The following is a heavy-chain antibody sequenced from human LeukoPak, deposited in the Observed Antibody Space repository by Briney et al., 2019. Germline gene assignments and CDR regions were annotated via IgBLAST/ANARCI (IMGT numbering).Heavy chain of an antibody. CDR1: GCTFSSYW. Sequence: GGSLRLSCADSGCTFSSYWMHWVRQAPGEGLVWVSRINSDGSITNYADSVKGRYTISRDNAKSTLYLQMNSLRAEDTAVYYCLCLGTITSAGTGYWGQGTLVTVSS. D-gene: IGHD6-13*01. V-gene: IGHV3-74*01. CDR3: LCLGTITSAGTGY. CDR2: INSDGSIT. J-gene: IGHJ4*02.